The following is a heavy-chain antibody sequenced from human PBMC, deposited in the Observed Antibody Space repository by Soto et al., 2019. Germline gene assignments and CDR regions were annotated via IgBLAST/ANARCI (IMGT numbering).Heavy chain of an antibody. CDR2: IYYSGST. D-gene: IGHD6-19*01. Sequence: SETLSLTCAVYGGSFSGYYWSWIRQHPGEGLEWIGYIYYSGSTYYNPSLKSRVTISVDTSKNQFSLKLTSVTAADTALYYCARRYGWLYFDYWGQGSLVTVSS. V-gene: IGHV4-34*01. CDR3: ARRYGWLYFDY. CDR1: GGSFSGYY. J-gene: IGHJ4*02.